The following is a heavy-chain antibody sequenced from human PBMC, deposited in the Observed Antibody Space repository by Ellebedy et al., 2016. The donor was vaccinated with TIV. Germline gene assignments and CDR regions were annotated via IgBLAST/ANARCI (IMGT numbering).Heavy chain of an antibody. CDR1: GFNFSTYD. Sequence: PGGSLRLSCAASGFNFSTYDMHWVRQFPGKSLEWVAAVGTAGDSYYPDSVKGRFTLSRENAKNSLYLQMNFLRAGDTALYYCVRGSRTAGGIYYYTGMDVWGQGTTVTVSS. CDR3: VRGSRTAGGIYYYTGMDV. D-gene: IGHD3-16*01. V-gene: IGHV3-13*01. J-gene: IGHJ6*02. CDR2: VGTAGDS.